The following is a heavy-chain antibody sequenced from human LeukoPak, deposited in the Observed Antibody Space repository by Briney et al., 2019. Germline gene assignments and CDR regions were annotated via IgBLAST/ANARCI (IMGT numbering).Heavy chain of an antibody. J-gene: IGHJ4*02. CDR2: IHHSGNT. D-gene: IGHD3-10*01. CDR3: ARDTMVRGIIQ. V-gene: IGHV4-4*02. Sequence: PSETLSLTCAVSGGSSSSNNWSTWVRQPPGKGLEWIGAIHHSGNTNYNPSLKTRVTISLDNSENHFSLNLSSVTAADTAIYYCARDTMVRGIIQWGQGILVTVSS. CDR1: GGSSSSNNW.